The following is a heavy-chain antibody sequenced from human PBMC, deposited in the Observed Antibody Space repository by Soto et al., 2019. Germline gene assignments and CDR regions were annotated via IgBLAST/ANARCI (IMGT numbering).Heavy chain of an antibody. V-gene: IGHV1-69*06. CDR1: GGTFSSYA. CDR3: ARAKPSSIAARPSYYYYGMDV. Sequence: QVQLVQSGAEVKKPGSSVKVSCKASGGTFSSYAISWVRQAPGQGLEWMGGIIPIFVTANYAQKFQGRVTLTEEKSTSTAYMELSSLRSEDTAVYYCARAKPSSIAARPSYYYYGMDVWGQGTTVTVSS. CDR2: IIPIFVTA. J-gene: IGHJ6*02. D-gene: IGHD6-6*01.